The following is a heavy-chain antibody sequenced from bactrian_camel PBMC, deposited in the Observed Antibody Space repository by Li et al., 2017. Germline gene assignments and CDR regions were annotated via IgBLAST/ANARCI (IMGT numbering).Heavy chain of an antibody. D-gene: IGHD6*01. CDR1: ISRTYC. V-gene: IGHV3S53*01. J-gene: IGHJ4*01. Sequence: HVQLVESGGGSVQAGGSLRLSCTDISRTYCMGWFRQAPGKQREGVAAIDSDGTTSYTDSVKGRWTISKDSAKSTLYLQMNSLEPEDTAMYYCAAARACGLNIVTRITAVPFRVWGQGTQVTVS. CDR2: IDSDGTT. CDR3: AAARACGLNIVTRITAVPFRV.